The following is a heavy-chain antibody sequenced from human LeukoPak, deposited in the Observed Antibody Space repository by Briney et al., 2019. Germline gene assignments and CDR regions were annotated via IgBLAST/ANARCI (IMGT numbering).Heavy chain of an antibody. Sequence: PSETLSLTCTISRGSISTYYWSWIRQTPGTTLEWIGNIHYTGRTRYNPSLESRVTMLLDTPKNEFSLRLTSMTAADSAVYYCARGRPDPQNSDYWDYWGQGILVTVSS. CDR2: IHYTGRT. V-gene: IGHV4-59*13. J-gene: IGHJ4*02. D-gene: IGHD3-22*01. CDR3: ARGRPDPQNSDYWDY. CDR1: RGSISTYY.